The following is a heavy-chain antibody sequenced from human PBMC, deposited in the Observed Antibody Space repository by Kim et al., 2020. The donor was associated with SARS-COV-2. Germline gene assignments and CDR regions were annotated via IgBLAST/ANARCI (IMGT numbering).Heavy chain of an antibody. CDR2: LYQSATT. CDR1: GVDITSGGYY. Sequence: SETLSLTCSVSGVDITSGGYYWSWIRQHPEKGLEWIGYLYQSATTYYNPSLRSRITISVDLSENQFSLNFNSVTAADTAVYYCATTRGFFGLVGPSSYF. V-gene: IGHV4-31*03. J-gene: IGHJ4*01. CDR3: ATTRGFFGLVGPSSYF. D-gene: IGHD3-3*01.